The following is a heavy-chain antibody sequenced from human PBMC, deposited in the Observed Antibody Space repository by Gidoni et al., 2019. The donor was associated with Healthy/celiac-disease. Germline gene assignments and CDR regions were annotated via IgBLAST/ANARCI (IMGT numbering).Heavy chain of an antibody. Sequence: QVHLLQWYEGLFQPSDTLSLTCAVSGVSFSGYSCVWPRQPPGKGLAWIGEVNHSGSTNYNPSHKSRVTISVDMSKNQFYLKLSSVTDADTAVYYCARGHYYDDSSGYRPPDYYYGMDVWGQGTTVTVSS. CDR3: ARGHYYDDSSGYRPPDYYYGMDV. CDR2: VNHSGST. D-gene: IGHD3-22*01. CDR1: GVSFSGYS. J-gene: IGHJ6*02. V-gene: IGHV4-34*01.